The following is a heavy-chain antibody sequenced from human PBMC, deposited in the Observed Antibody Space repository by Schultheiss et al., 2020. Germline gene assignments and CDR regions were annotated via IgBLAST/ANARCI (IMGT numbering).Heavy chain of an antibody. CDR1: GGSISSGGYY. CDR3: ARGGGKNRRGDFDL. J-gene: IGHJ2*01. V-gene: IGHV4-39*07. Sequence: SETLSLTCTVSGGSISSGGYYWSWIRQPPGKGLEWIGEINHSGSTNYNPSLKSRVTMSVDTSKNQFSLKLSSVTAADTAVYYCARGGGKNRRGDFDLWGRGTLVTVSS. CDR2: INHSGST. D-gene: IGHD2-15*01.